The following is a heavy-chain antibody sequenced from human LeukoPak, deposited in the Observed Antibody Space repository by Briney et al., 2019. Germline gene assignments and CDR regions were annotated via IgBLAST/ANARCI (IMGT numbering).Heavy chain of an antibody. CDR1: GFTFSSYA. CDR3: AKAGNLRYFDWLYYFDY. V-gene: IGHV3-23*01. D-gene: IGHD3-9*01. CDR2: ISGSGGST. Sequence: PGGSLRLSCAASGFTFSSYAMSWVRQAPGKGLEWVSAISGSGGSTYYADSVKGRFTISRDNSKNTLYLQMNSLRAEDTAVYYCAKAGNLRYFDWLYYFDYWGQGTLVTVSS. J-gene: IGHJ4*02.